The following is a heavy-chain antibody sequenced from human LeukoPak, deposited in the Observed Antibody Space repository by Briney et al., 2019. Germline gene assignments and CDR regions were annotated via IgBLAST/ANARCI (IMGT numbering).Heavy chain of an antibody. CDR1: GFTFSSYA. V-gene: IGHV3-30-3*01. CDR2: ISYDGSNK. D-gene: IGHD6-13*01. J-gene: IGHJ4*02. Sequence: PGRSLRLSCAASGFTFSSYAMHWVRQAPGKGLEWVAVISYDGSNKYYADSVKGRFTISRDNSKNTLYLQMNSLRAEDTAVCYCARRSYSRGRSGFEYWGQGTLVTVSS. CDR3: ARRSYSRGRSGFEY.